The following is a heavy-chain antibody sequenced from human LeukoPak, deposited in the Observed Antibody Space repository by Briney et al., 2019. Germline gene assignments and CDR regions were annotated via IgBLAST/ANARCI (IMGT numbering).Heavy chain of an antibody. D-gene: IGHD7-27*01. Sequence: PGGSLRLSCTVSGFTVSSNYMNWVRQAPGKGLEWVSVIYSGGSTFYADSMKGRFTFSRDNSKNTLYLQMNSLRAEDTAVYYCASSNWGLGYAFDIWGQGTIVTVSS. J-gene: IGHJ3*02. CDR1: GFTVSSNY. CDR3: ASSNWGLGYAFDI. CDR2: IYSGGST. V-gene: IGHV3-53*01.